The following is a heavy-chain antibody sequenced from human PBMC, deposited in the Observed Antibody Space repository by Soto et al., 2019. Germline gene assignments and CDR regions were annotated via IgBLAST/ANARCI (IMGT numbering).Heavy chain of an antibody. J-gene: IGHJ3*02. CDR1: GGSISSSSYY. Sequence: SETLSLTCTVSGGSISSSSYYWGWIRQPPGKGLEWIGSIYYSGSTYYNPSLKSRVTISVDTSKNQFSLKLSSVTAADTAVYYCAILGYHAISAFDIWVQGTMVTVSS. CDR3: AILGYHAISAFDI. V-gene: IGHV4-39*01. D-gene: IGHD2-8*01. CDR2: IYYSGST.